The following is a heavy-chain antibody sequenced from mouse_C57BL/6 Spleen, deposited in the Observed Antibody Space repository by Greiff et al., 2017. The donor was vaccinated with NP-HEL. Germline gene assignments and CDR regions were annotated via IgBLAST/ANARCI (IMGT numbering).Heavy chain of an antibody. J-gene: IGHJ1*03. CDR2: IDPSDSYT. D-gene: IGHD1-1*01. Sequence: QVQLQQSGAELVKPGASVKLSCKASGYTFTSYWMQWVKQRPGQGLEWIGEIDPSDSYTNYNQKFKGKATLTVDTSSSTAYMQLSSLTSEDSAVYYCARKDYGSTGYFDVWGTGTTVTVSS. V-gene: IGHV1-50*01. CDR3: ARKDYGSTGYFDV. CDR1: GYTFTSYW.